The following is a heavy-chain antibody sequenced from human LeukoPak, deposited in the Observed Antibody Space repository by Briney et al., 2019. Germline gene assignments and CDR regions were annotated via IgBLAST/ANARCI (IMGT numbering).Heavy chain of an antibody. CDR3: ARQSIVVVPAAIPG. Sequence: SETLSLTCSVSGDSISSGGYYWSWIRQHPGKGLEWIGYIYYSGSTYYNPSLKSRITISVDTSKNQFSLKLSSVTAADTAVYYCARQSIVVVPAAIPGWGQGTLVTVSS. D-gene: IGHD2-2*02. CDR2: IYYSGST. J-gene: IGHJ4*02. CDR1: GDSISSGGYY. V-gene: IGHV4-31*03.